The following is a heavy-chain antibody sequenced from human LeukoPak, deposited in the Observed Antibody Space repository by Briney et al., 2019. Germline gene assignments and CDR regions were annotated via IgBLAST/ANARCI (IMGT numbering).Heavy chain of an antibody. D-gene: IGHD3-10*01. V-gene: IGHV3-21*01. Sequence: GGSLRLSCAVSGLTFSSYSMNWVRQAPGKGLEWVSSISSSSTYIYYADSVKGRFTISRDNAKNSLYLRMNSLRAEDTAVYYCARLRGSITMVRGLIAYGMDVWGQGTTVTVSS. J-gene: IGHJ6*02. CDR2: ISSSSTYI. CDR1: GLTFSSYS. CDR3: ARLRGSITMVRGLIAYGMDV.